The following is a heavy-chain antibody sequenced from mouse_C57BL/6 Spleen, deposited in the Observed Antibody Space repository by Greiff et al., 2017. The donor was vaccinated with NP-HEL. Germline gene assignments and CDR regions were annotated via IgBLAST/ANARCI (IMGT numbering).Heavy chain of an antibody. Sequence: QVQLKQPGTELVKPGASVKLSCKASGYTFTSYWMHWVKQRPGQGLEWIGNINPSNGGTNYNKKFKSKATLTVDKSSSTAYMQLSSLTSEDSAVYYCARNGATVVRYFDYWGQGTTLTVSS. J-gene: IGHJ2*01. D-gene: IGHD1-1*01. CDR3: ARNGATVVRYFDY. V-gene: IGHV1-53*01. CDR1: GYTFTSYW. CDR2: INPSNGGT.